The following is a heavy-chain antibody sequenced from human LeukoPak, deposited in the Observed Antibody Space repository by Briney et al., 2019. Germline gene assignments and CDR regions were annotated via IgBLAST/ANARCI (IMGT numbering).Heavy chain of an antibody. CDR1: GFTFSSYA. V-gene: IGHV3-23*01. CDR2: ISGSGGST. D-gene: IGHD3-22*01. Sequence: GGSLRLSCAASGFTFSSYAMSWVRQAPGKGLEWVSAISGSGGSTYYADSVKGRFTISRDNSKSTLYLQMNSLRAEDTAVYYCAKGPGYYYDSSGYYFDYWGQGTLVTVSS. CDR3: AKGPGYYYDSSGYYFDY. J-gene: IGHJ4*02.